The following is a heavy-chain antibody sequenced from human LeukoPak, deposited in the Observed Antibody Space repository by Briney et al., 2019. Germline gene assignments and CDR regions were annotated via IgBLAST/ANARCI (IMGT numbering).Heavy chain of an antibody. CDR3: ARRTYYYDSSGYYDRAFDI. J-gene: IGHJ3*02. Sequence: ASVKVSCKASGYTFTSYGISWVRQAPGQGLEWMGWISAYNGNTNYAQKLQGRVTMTRNTSISTAYMELSSLRSEDTAVYYCARRTYYYDSSGYYDRAFDIWGQGTMVTVSS. V-gene: IGHV1-18*01. CDR2: ISAYNGNT. CDR1: GYTFTSYG. D-gene: IGHD3-22*01.